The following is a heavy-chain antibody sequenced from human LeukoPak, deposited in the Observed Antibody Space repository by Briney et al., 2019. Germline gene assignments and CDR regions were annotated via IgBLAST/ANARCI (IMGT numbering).Heavy chain of an antibody. CDR3: ARDGQMSSGWYFHY. J-gene: IGHJ4*02. CDR1: GFTFSDYS. Sequence: GGSLRLSCVASGFTFSDYSINWVRQAPGKGLEWVSYIGAGSTNIWYADSVKGRFTISRDDAQNSLYLQMNSLRADDTAVYYCARDGQMSSGWYFHYWGLGTLVSVSS. CDR2: IGAGSTNI. V-gene: IGHV3-48*01. D-gene: IGHD6-19*01.